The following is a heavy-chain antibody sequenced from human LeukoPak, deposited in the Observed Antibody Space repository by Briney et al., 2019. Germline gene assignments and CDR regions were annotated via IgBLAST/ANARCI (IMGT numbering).Heavy chain of an antibody. Sequence: SETLSLTCTVSTHSVSTDYYWGWIRQPPGKGLEWVGNIYHDGSTYYTPSLKSRVTISVDTSKNQFSLKLSSVTAADTAVSYCARVIGGFELNSSGWYWAFDIWGQGTMVTVSS. J-gene: IGHJ3*02. D-gene: IGHD6-19*01. CDR1: THSVSTDYY. V-gene: IGHV4-38-2*02. CDR3: ARVIGGFELNSSGWYWAFDI. CDR2: IYHDGST.